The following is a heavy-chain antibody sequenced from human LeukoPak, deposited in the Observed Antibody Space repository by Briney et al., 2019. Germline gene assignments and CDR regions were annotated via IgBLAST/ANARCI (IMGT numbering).Heavy chain of an antibody. D-gene: IGHD2-15*01. J-gene: IGHJ4*02. V-gene: IGHV1-2*02. CDR1: GYTFTGYY. CDR2: INPNSGGT. CDR3: ASESTVLSWCDN. Sequence: ASVKVSCKASGYTFTGYYMHWVRQAPGQGLEWMGWINPNSGGTNYAQKFQGRVTMTRDTSISTAYMELSRLRSDDTALYYCASESTVLSWCDNWGQGTMLTVSS.